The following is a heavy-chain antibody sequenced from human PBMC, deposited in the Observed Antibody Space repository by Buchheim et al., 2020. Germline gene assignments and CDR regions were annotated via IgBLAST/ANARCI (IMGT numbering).Heavy chain of an antibody. CDR1: GFTFSSYW. J-gene: IGHJ4*02. D-gene: IGHD6-13*01. CDR2: IGSRSSII. CDR3: TTDHPGVTAAGASDN. V-gene: IGHV3-48*02. Sequence: EVQLVESGGGLVQPGGSLRLSCAASGFTFSSYWMHWVRQAPGKGLVWVSYIGSRSSIIYYADSVKGRFTISRDNAKNSLYLQMNSLRDEDTALYYCTTDHPGVTAAGASDNWGQGTL.